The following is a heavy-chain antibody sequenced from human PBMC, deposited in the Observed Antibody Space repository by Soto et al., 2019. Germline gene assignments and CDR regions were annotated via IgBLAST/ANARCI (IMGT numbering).Heavy chain of an antibody. Sequence: SETLSLTCTVSDGSFNSYYWSWIRQPPGKGLEWIGYIYYSGSTNYNPSLKSRVTTSIDASKSQFSLRLSSVTAADTAVYYCARVVRGSEHYFDYWGQGNLVTVSS. V-gene: IGHV4-59*13. J-gene: IGHJ4*02. D-gene: IGHD3-10*01. CDR1: DGSFNSYY. CDR2: IYYSGST. CDR3: ARVVRGSEHYFDY.